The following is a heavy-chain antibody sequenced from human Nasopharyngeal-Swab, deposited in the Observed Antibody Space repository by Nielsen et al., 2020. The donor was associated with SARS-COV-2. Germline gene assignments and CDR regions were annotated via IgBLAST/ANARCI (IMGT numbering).Heavy chain of an antibody. Sequence: ASVKVSCKASGYTFTSYYMHWVRQAPGQGLEWMGIINPSGGSTSYAQKLQGRVTMTRDTSTSTVYMELSSLRSEDTAVYYCARASFYSYGEAYYYYMDVWGKGTTVTVSS. CDR2: INPSGGST. J-gene: IGHJ6*03. CDR1: GYTFTSYY. V-gene: IGHV1-46*01. CDR3: ARASFYSYGEAYYYYMDV. D-gene: IGHD5-18*01.